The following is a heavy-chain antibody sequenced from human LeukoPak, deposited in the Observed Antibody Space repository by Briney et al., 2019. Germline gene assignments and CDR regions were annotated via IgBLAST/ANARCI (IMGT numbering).Heavy chain of an antibody. V-gene: IGHV4-39*01. CDR2: TYYSGST. D-gene: IGHD3-22*01. Sequence: PSETLSLTCTVSGGAISSSTYYWGWIRQPPGKGLEWIGSTYYSGSTYYNSSLKSRVTISVDTSKNQFSLKLSSVTAADTAVYYCARHLSFGGYYPQPKYTWFDPWGQGTLVTVS. CDR3: ARHLSFGGYYPQPKYTWFDP. J-gene: IGHJ5*02. CDR1: GGAISSSTYY.